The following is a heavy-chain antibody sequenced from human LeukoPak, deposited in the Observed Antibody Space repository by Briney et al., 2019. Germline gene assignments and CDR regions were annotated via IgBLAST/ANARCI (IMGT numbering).Heavy chain of an antibody. CDR3: ARARYRSSWYYFDY. CDR1: GGSISSYY. V-gene: IGHV4-4*07. J-gene: IGHJ4*02. Sequence: KPSETLSLTCTVSGGSISSYYWSWIRQPAGKGLEWIGRIYTSGSTNYNPSLKSRVTMSVDTSKNQFSLKLSSVTAADTAVYYCARARYRSSWYYFDYWGQGTLVTVSS. D-gene: IGHD6-13*01. CDR2: IYTSGST.